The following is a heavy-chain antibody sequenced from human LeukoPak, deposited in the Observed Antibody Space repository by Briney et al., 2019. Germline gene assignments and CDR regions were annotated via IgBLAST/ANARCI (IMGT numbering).Heavy chain of an antibody. J-gene: IGHJ5*02. D-gene: IGHD3-22*01. Sequence: SETLSLTCAVYGPSFSGYYWSWLRQPPGKGLEWLGEINHSGSTNYNPSLKSRVTISVDTSKNQFSLKLSSVTAADTAVYYCARGITMIGGRFDPWGQGTLVTVSS. CDR1: GPSFSGYY. V-gene: IGHV4-34*01. CDR2: INHSGST. CDR3: ARGITMIGGRFDP.